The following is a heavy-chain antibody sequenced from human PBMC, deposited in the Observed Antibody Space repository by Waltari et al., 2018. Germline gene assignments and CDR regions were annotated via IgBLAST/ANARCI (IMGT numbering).Heavy chain of an antibody. CDR1: GGSISSYY. CDR2: IYTSGST. D-gene: IGHD3-10*01. V-gene: IGHV4-4*07. J-gene: IGHJ6*03. Sequence: QVQLQESGPGLVKPSETLSLTCTVSGGSISSYYWSWIRQPAGKGLEWIGRIYTSGSTHYNPSLKSRGTMSVDTSKNQFSLKLSSVTAADTAVYYCARDQGAPVRSHYYYYMDVWGKGTTVTISS. CDR3: ARDQGAPVRSHYYYYMDV.